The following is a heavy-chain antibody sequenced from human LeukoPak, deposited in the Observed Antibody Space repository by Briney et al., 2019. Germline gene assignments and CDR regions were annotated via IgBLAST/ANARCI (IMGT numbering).Heavy chain of an antibody. Sequence: GGSLRLSCAASGFTFSSYWMSWVRQAPGKGLEWVANIKQDGSEKYYVDSVKGRFTISRDNAKNSLYLQMNSLRAEDTAVYYCARVLAGATRMDYFDYWGQGTLVTVSS. CDR2: IKQDGSEK. D-gene: IGHD1-26*01. CDR1: GFTFSSYW. CDR3: ARVLAGATRMDYFDY. V-gene: IGHV3-7*01. J-gene: IGHJ4*02.